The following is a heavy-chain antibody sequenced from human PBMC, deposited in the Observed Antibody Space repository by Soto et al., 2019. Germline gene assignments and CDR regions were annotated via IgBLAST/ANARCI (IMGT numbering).Heavy chain of an antibody. CDR3: AKEYSSVSRGSFDY. CDR2: ITGGGGRT. J-gene: IGHJ4*02. CDR1: GFTFTNYA. Sequence: EVHLSEFGGGLVQPGGSLRLSCAASGFTFTNYAMNWVRQAPGKGLEWVSGITGGGGRTFYADSVKGRFTISRDNSKNTVYLQMNNVRADDTAVYYCAKEYSSVSRGSFDYWGQGALVTVSS. V-gene: IGHV3-23*01. D-gene: IGHD5-18*01.